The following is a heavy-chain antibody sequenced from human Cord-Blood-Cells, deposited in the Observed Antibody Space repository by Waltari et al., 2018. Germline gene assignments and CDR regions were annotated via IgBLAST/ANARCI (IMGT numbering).Heavy chain of an antibody. CDR1: GYTLTELS. D-gene: IGHD3-22*01. CDR2: LDPEAGET. Sequence: QVQLVQSGAEVKKPGASVKVSCKVSGYTLTELSMHWVRQAPGKGLEWMGGLDPEAGETIYAQEFQGRVTMTEDTSTDTAYMELSSLRSEDTAVYYCATWLGDSSGYSLDYWGQGTLVTVSS. J-gene: IGHJ4*02. V-gene: IGHV1-24*01. CDR3: ATWLGDSSGYSLDY.